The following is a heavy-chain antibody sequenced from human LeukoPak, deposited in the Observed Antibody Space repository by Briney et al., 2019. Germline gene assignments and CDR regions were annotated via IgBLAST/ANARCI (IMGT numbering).Heavy chain of an antibody. D-gene: IGHD2-21*01. V-gene: IGHV3-48*01. CDR3: ARGSSCFVRCGQVRFVF. Sequence: GGSLRLSCAASGFTFNTYTMNWVRQAPGKGLEWVSYISGSSGIIDYADSVRGRFTISRDNAKNSLYLQMNSLRAEDTAVYYCARGSSCFVRCGQVRFVFWGQGTLVTVSS. CDR2: ISGSSGII. J-gene: IGHJ4*02. CDR1: GFTFNTYT.